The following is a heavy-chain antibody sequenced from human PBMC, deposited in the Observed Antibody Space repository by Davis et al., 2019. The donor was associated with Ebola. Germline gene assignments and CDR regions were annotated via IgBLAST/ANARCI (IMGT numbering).Heavy chain of an antibody. J-gene: IGHJ3*02. Sequence: MPSETLSLTCTVSGGSISNHVYSWSWIRQPPGKGLDWIGYINHSGTTYYNPSLKSRVTISVDTSKNQFSLKVSSVTAADTAVYYCAREAGGGAFDIWGQGTMITVSS. CDR2: INHSGTT. CDR1: GGSISNHVYS. V-gene: IGHV4-30-4*07. CDR3: AREAGGGAFDI. D-gene: IGHD3-16*01.